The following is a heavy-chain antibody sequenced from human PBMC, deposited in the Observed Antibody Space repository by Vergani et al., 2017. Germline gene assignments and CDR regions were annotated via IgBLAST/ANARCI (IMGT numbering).Heavy chain of an antibody. CDR2: IASSGTIT. D-gene: IGHD3-3*01. CDR3: AKGGTITIFGSVDYY. V-gene: IGHV3-23*01. J-gene: IGHJ4*02. CDR1: GFRFSNYA. Sequence: DVELLESGGALVQPGGSLRLSCAASGFRFSNYAMSWVRQPPGKGLEWVAAIASSGTITYYSDSVKSRFTVSRDNSQNTLFLQMSSLRAEDTALYYCAKGGTITIFGSVDYYWGQGTLVTVSS.